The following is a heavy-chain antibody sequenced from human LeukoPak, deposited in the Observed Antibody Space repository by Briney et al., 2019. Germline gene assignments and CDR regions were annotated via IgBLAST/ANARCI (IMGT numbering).Heavy chain of an antibody. CDR2: IFYSGNT. CDR1: GGSINSYY. J-gene: IGHJ6*03. CDR3: ARGSRGYDRYFYYYYMDV. Sequence: PSETLSLTCTVSGGSINSYYWGWIRQPPGKGLEWIGFIFYSGNTDYNPSLKSRVTISVDTSKNQFSLKLTSVTAADTAVYYCARGSRGYDRYFYYYYMDVWGKGTTVTVSS. D-gene: IGHD5-12*01. V-gene: IGHV4-59*01.